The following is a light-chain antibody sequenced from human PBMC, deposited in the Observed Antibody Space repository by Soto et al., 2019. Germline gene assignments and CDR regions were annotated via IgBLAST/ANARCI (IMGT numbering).Light chain of an antibody. Sequence: DIPPTQYPSSLSASVGDRVPLPCRVSHSIRVWLARYQQKSGKAPKLLIQDAAKLESGVPSRFSGSGSGTEFTLTISSLPPDDAATYCCQQYNSWWAFGQGTKVEIK. CDR3: QQYNSWWA. J-gene: IGKJ1*01. CDR2: DAA. V-gene: IGKV1-5*01. CDR1: HSIRVW.